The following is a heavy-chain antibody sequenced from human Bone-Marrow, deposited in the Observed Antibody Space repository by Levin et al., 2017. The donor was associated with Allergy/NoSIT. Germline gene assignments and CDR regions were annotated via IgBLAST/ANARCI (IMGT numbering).Heavy chain of an antibody. CDR2: INHSGST. J-gene: IGHJ3*02. CDR1: GGSFSGYY. CDR3: ARGGVYYDSSGYHRAFDI. V-gene: IGHV4-34*01. D-gene: IGHD3-22*01. Sequence: GSLRLSCAVYGGSFSGYYWSWIRQPPGKGLEWIGEINHSGSTNYNPSLKSRVTISVDTSKNQFSLKLSSVTAADTAVYYCARGGVYYDSSGYHRAFDIWGQGTMVTVSS.